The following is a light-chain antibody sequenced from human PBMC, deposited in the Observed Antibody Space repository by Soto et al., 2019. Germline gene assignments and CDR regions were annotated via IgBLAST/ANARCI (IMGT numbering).Light chain of an antibody. J-gene: IGLJ2*01. CDR3: SSYTSSSSVV. CDR2: EVS. V-gene: IGLV2-14*01. Sequence: QSALTQPASVSGSPGQSITISCTGTSSDVGGYNYVSWYQQHPGKVPKVLIYEVSVRPSGVSNRFSGSKSGNMASLTISGLQDEDEADYYCSSYTSSSSVVFGGGTKLTVL. CDR1: SSDVGGYNY.